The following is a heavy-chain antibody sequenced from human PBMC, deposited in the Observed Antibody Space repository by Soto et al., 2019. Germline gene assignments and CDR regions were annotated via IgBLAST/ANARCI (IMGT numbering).Heavy chain of an antibody. D-gene: IGHD3-22*01. CDR2: INPNNGGT. V-gene: IGHV1-2*02. CDR1: GYTFTGFY. Sequence: QVQLVQSGAEVKKPGASVKVSCKASGYTFTGFYIHWVRQAPGQGLEWVGWINPNNGGTNYAQKLQAGATTSRDTSITSAYMELSRPTSVAAALYFCARQGSSSDFDFWGQGTLVTVSS. CDR3: ARQGSSSDFDF. J-gene: IGHJ4*02.